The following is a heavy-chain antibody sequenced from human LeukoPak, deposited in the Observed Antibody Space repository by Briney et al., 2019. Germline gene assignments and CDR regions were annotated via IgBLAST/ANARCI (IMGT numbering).Heavy chain of an antibody. CDR3: AKESPAFDY. J-gene: IGHJ4*02. CDR2: ISGSGDST. V-gene: IGHV3-23*01. CDR1: GFTFSSFA. Sequence: GGSLRLSCAASGFTFSSFAMSWVRQAPGKGLEWVSVISGSGDSTYYADSVKGRFTISRDNSKNTLHLQMDSLRVEDTAVYYCAKESPAFDYWGQGTLVAVSS.